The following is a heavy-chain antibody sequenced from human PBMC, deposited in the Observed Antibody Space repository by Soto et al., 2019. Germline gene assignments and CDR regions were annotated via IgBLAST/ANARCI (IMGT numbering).Heavy chain of an antibody. CDR2: IKQDGSEK. D-gene: IGHD2-15*01. V-gene: IGHV3-7*01. CDR1: GFTFSSYW. CDR3: ARVGVVVVGTYYMDV. Sequence: GGSLRLSCAASGFTFSSYWMSWVRQAPGKGLEWVANIKQDGSEKYYVDSVKGRFTISRDNAKNSLYLQMNSLRAEDTAVYYCARVGVVVVGTYYMDVWGKGTTVTVSS. J-gene: IGHJ6*03.